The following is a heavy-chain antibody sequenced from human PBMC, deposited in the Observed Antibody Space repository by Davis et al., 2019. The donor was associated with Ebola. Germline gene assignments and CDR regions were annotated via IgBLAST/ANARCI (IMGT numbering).Heavy chain of an antibody. Sequence: MPSETLSLTCAVYGGSFSGYYWSWIRQPPGKGLEWIGEINHSGSTNYNPSLKSRVTISVDTSKNQFSLKLSSVTAADTAVYYCARVGTNDSSGYSFHDAFDIWGQGTMVTVSS. CDR3: ARVGTNDSSGYSFHDAFDI. D-gene: IGHD3-22*01. J-gene: IGHJ3*02. CDR1: GGSFSGYY. V-gene: IGHV4-34*01. CDR2: INHSGST.